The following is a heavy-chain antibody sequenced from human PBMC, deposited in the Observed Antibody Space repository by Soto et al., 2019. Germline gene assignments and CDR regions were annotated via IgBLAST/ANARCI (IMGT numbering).Heavy chain of an antibody. CDR3: ARGYSSTWLFDY. D-gene: IGHD6-13*01. CDR1: GFTFSSYG. Sequence: QVQLVESGGGVVQPGRSLRLSCAASGFTFSSYGMHWVRQAPGKGLEWVAVISYDGSNKYYGDSVKGRFTISRDNSKNTLYLQMNSLRVEDTAVYYCARGYSSTWLFDYWGQGTLVTVSS. V-gene: IGHV3-30*03. CDR2: ISYDGSNK. J-gene: IGHJ4*02.